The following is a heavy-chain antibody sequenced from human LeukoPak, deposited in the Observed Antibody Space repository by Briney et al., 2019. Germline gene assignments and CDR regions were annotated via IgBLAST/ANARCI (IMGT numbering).Heavy chain of an antibody. D-gene: IGHD3-10*01. J-gene: IGHJ4*02. V-gene: IGHV1-69*06. CDR1: GGTFSSYA. Sequence: SVKVSCKASGGTFSSYAISWVRQAPGQGLEWMGGIIPIFGTANYAQKFQGRVTITADKSTSTAYMELSSLRSEDTAVYYCARRELGEFYYFDYWGQGTLVTVSS. CDR3: ARRELGEFYYFDY. CDR2: IIPIFGTA.